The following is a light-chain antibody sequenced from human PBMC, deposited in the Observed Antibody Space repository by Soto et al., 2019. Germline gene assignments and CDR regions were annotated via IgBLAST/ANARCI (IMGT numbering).Light chain of an antibody. V-gene: IGLV2-14*01. J-gene: IGLJ1*01. CDR1: SSDVGGYNY. CDR2: DVS. CDR3: SSYTSSSTRV. Sequence: QSALTQPASVSGSPGQSITISCTGTSSDVGGYNYVSWYQQHPGKAPKLMIYDVSNRPSGVSIRFSGSKSGNTASLTISGLQAEDEAHYYRSSYTSSSTRVFGTGTKLTVL.